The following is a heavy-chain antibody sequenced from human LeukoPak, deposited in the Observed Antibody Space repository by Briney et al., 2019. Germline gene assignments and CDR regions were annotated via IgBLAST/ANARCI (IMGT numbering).Heavy chain of an antibody. CDR3: ARDPNYRLGYCSGGSCPFDY. V-gene: IGHV3-20*01. D-gene: IGHD2-15*01. CDR2: ITWNGDSP. Sequence: GGSLRLSCAASGFTFDDYGMSWVRQAPGKGLEWVSGITWNGDSPGYADSVKGRFTISRDNAKNSLYLHLNSLRAEDTALYHCARDPNYRLGYCSGGSCPFDYWGQGTLVTVSS. CDR1: GFTFDDYG. J-gene: IGHJ4*02.